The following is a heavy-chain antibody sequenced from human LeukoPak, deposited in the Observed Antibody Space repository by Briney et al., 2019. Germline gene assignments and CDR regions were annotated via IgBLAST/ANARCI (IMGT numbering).Heavy chain of an antibody. CDR1: GFTFSSYG. CDR3: AKGVTAGAGFDI. CDR2: ISGSGGST. Sequence: PGGSLRLSCAASGFTFSSYGRSWVRQAPGKGLEWVSAISGSGGSTYYADSVKGRFTISRDNSKNTLYLQMNSLRAEDTAVYYCAKGVTAGAGFDIWGQGTMVTVSS. D-gene: IGHD1-14*01. J-gene: IGHJ3*02. V-gene: IGHV3-23*01.